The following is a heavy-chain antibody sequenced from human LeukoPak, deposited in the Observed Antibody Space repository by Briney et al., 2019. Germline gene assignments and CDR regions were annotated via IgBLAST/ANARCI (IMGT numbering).Heavy chain of an antibody. J-gene: IGHJ4*02. CDR2: IYYSGST. D-gene: IGHD3-22*01. CDR3: ARHVRTSAYSV. CDR1: GGSISSSRYY. V-gene: IGHV4-39*01. Sequence: SETLSLTCTVSGGSISSSRYYWGWIRQPPGKGLEWIGSIYYSGSTWYNPSLKSRVSISVDTSKNQFSLELPSVTAADTAVYYCARHVRTSAYSVWGQGTLVTVSS.